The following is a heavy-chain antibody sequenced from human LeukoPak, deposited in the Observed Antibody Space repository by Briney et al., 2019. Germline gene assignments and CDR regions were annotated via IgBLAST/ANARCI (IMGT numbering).Heavy chain of an antibody. D-gene: IGHD2-2*02. V-gene: IGHV4-38-2*02. CDR2: IYHGGTT. CDR1: GYSINSGYY. J-gene: IGHJ4*02. Sequence: KPSETLSLTCTVSGYSINSGYYWGWIRQPPGKGLEWIGSIYHGGTTYYNPSLKSRVTISVDTSKNQFSLKLSSVTAADTAVYYCAREADCSSTSCYNGDFDYWGQGTLVTVSS. CDR3: AREADCSSTSCYNGDFDY.